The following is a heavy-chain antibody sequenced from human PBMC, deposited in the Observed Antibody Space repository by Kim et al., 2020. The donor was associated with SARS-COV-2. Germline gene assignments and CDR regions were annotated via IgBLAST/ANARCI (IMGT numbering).Heavy chain of an antibody. J-gene: IGHJ6*02. CDR1: GFTFSSYG. CDR3: ARDGAHYYDSSGPDYYYGMDV. V-gene: IGHV3-33*01. Sequence: GGSLRLSCAASGFTFSSYGMHWVRQAPGKWLEWVAVIWYDGSNKYYVDSVKGRFTISRDNSKNTLYLQMNSLRAEDTAVYYCARDGAHYYDSSGPDYYYGMDVWGQGTTVTVSS. CDR2: IWYDGSNK. D-gene: IGHD3-22*01.